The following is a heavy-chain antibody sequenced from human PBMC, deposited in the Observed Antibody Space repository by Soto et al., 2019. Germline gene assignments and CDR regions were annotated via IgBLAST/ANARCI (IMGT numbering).Heavy chain of an antibody. D-gene: IGHD3-22*01. J-gene: IGHJ1*01. V-gene: IGHV1-69*12. CDR1: GGTFSSYA. CDR2: IIPIFGTA. CDR3: ATGRYYYNSSGLDAEYFQH. Sequence: QVQLVQSGAEVKKPGSSVKVSCKASGGTFSSYAISWVRQAPGQGLEWMGGIIPIFGTANYAQKFQCRVTISADESASPANMELSRLRSDDTAVYYCATGRYYYNSSGLDAEYFQHSGQRTLVTVT.